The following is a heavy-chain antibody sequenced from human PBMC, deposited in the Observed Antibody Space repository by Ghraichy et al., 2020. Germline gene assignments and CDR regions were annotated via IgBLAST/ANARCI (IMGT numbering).Heavy chain of an antibody. CDR2: IKQDGSEK. D-gene: IGHD6-19*01. CDR1: GFTFSSYC. CDR3: ARDRGSGWYTGAY. J-gene: IGHJ4*02. Sequence: GESLNISCTASGFTFSSYCMSWVRQAPGKGLEWVANIKQDGSEKHYVDSVKGRFTISRDNAKKSLYLQMNSLRVEDTAVYYCARDRGSGWYTGAYWGQGTLVTVSS. V-gene: IGHV3-7*03.